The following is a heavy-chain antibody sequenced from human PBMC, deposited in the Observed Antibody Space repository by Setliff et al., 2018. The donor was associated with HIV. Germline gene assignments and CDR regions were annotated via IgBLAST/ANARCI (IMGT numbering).Heavy chain of an antibody. Sequence: SETLSLTCTVSGGSITRTPYYWGWIRQPPGKGLEWIGSIHHSGTAYDNPSLKSRVTISVDPSKNQILLRLISVTAADTAVYYCARLSGGMVPNYWGQGTLVTVSS. CDR1: GGSITRTPYY. CDR2: IHHSGTA. V-gene: IGHV4-39*01. J-gene: IGHJ4*02. D-gene: IGHD3-10*01. CDR3: ARLSGGMVPNY.